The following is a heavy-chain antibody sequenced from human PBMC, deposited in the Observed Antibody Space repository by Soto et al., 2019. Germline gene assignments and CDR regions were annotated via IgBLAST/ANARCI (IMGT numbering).Heavy chain of an antibody. CDR3: TSDTFGLRDT. J-gene: IGHJ5*02. D-gene: IGHD3-16*01. CDR2: INPAGTIT. V-gene: IGHV3-74*01. Sequence: PGGSLRLSGAASGFPFSHYWMHWVRQTPWKGLVWVSRINPAGTITNYADSVEGRFTISRDNADSALFLQMNSLSAEDTAIYYCTSDTFGLRDTSGQGTLVTFSS. CDR1: GFPFSHYW.